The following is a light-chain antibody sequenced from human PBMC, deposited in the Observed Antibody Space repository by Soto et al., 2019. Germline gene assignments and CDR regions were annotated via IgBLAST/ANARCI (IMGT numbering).Light chain of an antibody. Sequence: DIQMTQSPSTLSASVGDRVTITCRASQSISNWLAWYQQKPGKAPNLLIYDASNLESVVPSRFSGSGSGTKFTLIISCLQPDDFATYYCQQYNSYPGTFGQGTKV. CDR3: QQYNSYPGT. CDR2: DAS. J-gene: IGKJ1*01. CDR1: QSISNW. V-gene: IGKV1-5*01.